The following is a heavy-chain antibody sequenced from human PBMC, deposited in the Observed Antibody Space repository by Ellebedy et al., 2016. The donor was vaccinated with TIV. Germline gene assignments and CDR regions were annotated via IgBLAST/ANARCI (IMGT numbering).Heavy chain of an antibody. CDR2: IWYDGSNK. D-gene: IGHD2-15*01. V-gene: IGHV3-33*06. J-gene: IGHJ5*02. Sequence: PGGSLRLSCAASGFTFSSYGMHWVRQAPGKGLEWVAVIWYDGSNKYYADSVKGRLTISRDNSKNTLYLQMNSLRAEDTAVYYCAKDIVVVVAASSWFDPWGQGTLVTVSS. CDR1: GFTFSSYG. CDR3: AKDIVVVVAASSWFDP.